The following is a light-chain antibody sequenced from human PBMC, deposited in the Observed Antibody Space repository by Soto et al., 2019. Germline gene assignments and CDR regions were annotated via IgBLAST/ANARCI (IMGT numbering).Light chain of an antibody. J-gene: IGKJ5*01. CDR2: DAS. Sequence: EIVLTQSPATLSLSPGEGVTLSCRASQSVGSLLAWYQQKPGQAPRLVISDASNRATGIPARFSGSGSGTDITLTNSTLKPEYFAVYYCQQRSNWPITFGQGTRLESK. CDR3: QQRSNWPIT. CDR1: QSVGSL. V-gene: IGKV3-11*01.